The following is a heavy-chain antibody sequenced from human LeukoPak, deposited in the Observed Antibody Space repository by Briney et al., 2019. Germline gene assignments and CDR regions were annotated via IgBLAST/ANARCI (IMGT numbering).Heavy chain of an antibody. CDR3: ARDLMPGIAAAGTRAEKGSPFDY. CDR1: GFTVSSNY. V-gene: IGHV3-21*01. J-gene: IGHJ4*02. CDR2: ISSSSSYI. D-gene: IGHD6-13*01. Sequence: TGGSLRLSCAASGFTVSSNYMNWVRQAPGKGLEWVSSISSSSSYIYYADSVKGRFTISRDNAKNSLYLQMNSLRAEDTAVYYCARDLMPGIAAAGTRAEKGSPFDYWGQGTLVTVSS.